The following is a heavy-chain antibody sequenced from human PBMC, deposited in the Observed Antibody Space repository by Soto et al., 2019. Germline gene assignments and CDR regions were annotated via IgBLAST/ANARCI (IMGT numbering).Heavy chain of an antibody. D-gene: IGHD6-6*01. CDR3: ARSRGGAARQGGH. Sequence: SETLSLTCAVYGGSFSGYYWSWIRQPPGKGLEWIGEINHSGSTNYNPSLKSRVTISVDTSKNQFSLKLSSVTAADTAVYYCARSRGGAARQGGHWGQGNLVTVSS. J-gene: IGHJ4*02. CDR2: INHSGST. CDR1: GGSFSGYY. V-gene: IGHV4-34*01.